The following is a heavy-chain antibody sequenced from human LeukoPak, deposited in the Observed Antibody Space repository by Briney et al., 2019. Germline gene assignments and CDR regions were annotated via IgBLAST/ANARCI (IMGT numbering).Heavy chain of an antibody. CDR1: GFAFSTYP. Sequence: GGSLRLSCAASGFAFSTYPMFWVRQVPGKGLEWVSYITNGSGSECYADSVRGRFTISRDNSKNSLYLQMNNLRAEDTAVYSCVRVEDWGAAGNRMDYWGQGTLVTVSS. J-gene: IGHJ4*02. CDR3: VRVEDWGAAGNRMDY. V-gene: IGHV3-21*01. D-gene: IGHD6-13*01. CDR2: ITNGSGSE.